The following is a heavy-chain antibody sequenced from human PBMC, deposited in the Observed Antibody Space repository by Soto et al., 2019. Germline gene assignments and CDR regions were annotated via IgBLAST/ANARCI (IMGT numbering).Heavy chain of an antibody. CDR3: ARGSGRAAAGHYYYYGMDV. CDR2: INHSGST. CDR1: GGYFSGDY. V-gene: IGHV4-34*01. D-gene: IGHD6-13*01. J-gene: IGHJ6*02. Sequence: PSEALSLTCAVYGGYFSGDYWSWIRQPPGRGREWIGKINHSGSTNYNPSLKSRVTISVDTSKNQFSLKLSSVTAADTAVYYCARGSGRAAAGHYYYYGMDVWGQGTTVTVSS.